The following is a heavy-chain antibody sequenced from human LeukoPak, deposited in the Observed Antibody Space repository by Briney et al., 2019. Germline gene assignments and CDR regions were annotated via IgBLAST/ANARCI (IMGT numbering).Heavy chain of an antibody. Sequence: GRSLRLSCAASGFTFSSYGMHWVRQAPGKGLEWVAVISYDGSNKYYADSVKGRFTISRDNSKNTLYLQMNSLRAEDTAVYYCAISPGNEIDYWGQGTLVTVSS. J-gene: IGHJ4*02. D-gene: IGHD1-1*01. CDR3: AISPGNEIDY. V-gene: IGHV3-30*03. CDR2: ISYDGSNK. CDR1: GFTFSSYG.